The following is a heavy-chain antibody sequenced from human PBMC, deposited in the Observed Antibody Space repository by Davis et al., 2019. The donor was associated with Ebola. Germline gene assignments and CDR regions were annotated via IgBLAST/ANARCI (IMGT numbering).Heavy chain of an antibody. D-gene: IGHD5-12*01. J-gene: IGHJ5*02. V-gene: IGHV3-23*01. CDR1: GLSFRSLT. CDR2: ISGGGETT. CDR3: AKDVGYHWFDP. Sequence: ESLKISCAAPGLSFRSLTMSWVRQTPGKGLEWVSVISGGGETTYYAHSVKGRFTISRDNSKNTFYLQMSSLRVDDTAVYYCAKDVGYHWFDPWGQGNPVTVSS.